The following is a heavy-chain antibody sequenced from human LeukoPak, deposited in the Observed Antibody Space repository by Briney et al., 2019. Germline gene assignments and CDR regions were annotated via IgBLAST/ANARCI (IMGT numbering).Heavy chain of an antibody. CDR3: ARGYMVGASLDTRPFDY. CDR2: IYTSGST. CDR1: GGSISSGSYY. J-gene: IGHJ4*02. D-gene: IGHD1-26*01. V-gene: IGHV4-61*02. Sequence: PSETLSLTCTVSGGSISSGSYYWSWIRQPAGKGLEWIGRIYTSGSTNYNPSLKSRATISVDTSKNQFSLKLSSVTAADTAVYYCARGYMVGASLDTRPFDYWGQGTLVTVSS.